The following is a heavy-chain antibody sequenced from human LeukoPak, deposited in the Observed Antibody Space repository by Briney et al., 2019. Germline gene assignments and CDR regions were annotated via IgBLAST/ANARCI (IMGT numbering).Heavy chain of an antibody. D-gene: IGHD3-22*01. Sequence: SETLPLTCTVSGGSISSGDYYWSWIRQPPGKGLEWIGYIYYSGSTYYNPSLKSRVTISVDTSKNQFSLKLSSVTAADTAVYYCARDSSGYYSALGTRWGQGTLVTVSS. CDR3: ARDSSGYYSALGTR. J-gene: IGHJ4*02. V-gene: IGHV4-30-4*01. CDR1: GGSISSGDYY. CDR2: IYYSGST.